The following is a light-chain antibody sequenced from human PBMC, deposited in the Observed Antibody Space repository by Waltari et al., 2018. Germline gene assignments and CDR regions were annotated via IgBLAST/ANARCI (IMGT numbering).Light chain of an antibody. V-gene: IGLV2-14*01. CDR3: SSYSSSTSLCV. Sequence: QSALTQPASVSGSPGQSITISCTGTSSDIGNFNSVSWYQQHPGKAPKLMIFEVTNRPSGISNRFSGSKSDNTAFLTISWLQAEDEADYYCSSYSSSTSLCVFGTGTKVTVL. CDR1: SSDIGNFNS. CDR2: EVT. J-gene: IGLJ1*01.